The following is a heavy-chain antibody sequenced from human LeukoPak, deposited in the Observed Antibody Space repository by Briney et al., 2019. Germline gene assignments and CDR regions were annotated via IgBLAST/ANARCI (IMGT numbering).Heavy chain of an antibody. J-gene: IGHJ4*02. CDR2: MKSNSGDT. V-gene: IGHV1-8*01. Sequence: ASGEVSCKTSGYTFIGYDINLVRHAPGQGLEWMGWMKSNSGDTHFAQKFPGRLTMTRNTSISTAFMELSSLRAEDTAVYYCARGEYSSSWYPFDYWGQGSLVTVSS. D-gene: IGHD6-13*01. CDR1: GYTFIGYD. CDR3: ARGEYSSSWYPFDY.